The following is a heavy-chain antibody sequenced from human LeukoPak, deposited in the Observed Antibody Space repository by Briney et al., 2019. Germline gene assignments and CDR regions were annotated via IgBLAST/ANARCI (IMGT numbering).Heavy chain of an antibody. J-gene: IGHJ6*02. CDR3: AKLGPGATTYYYYGMDV. D-gene: IGHD1-26*01. CDR1: GFTFSSYS. V-gene: IGHV3-23*01. Sequence: GGSLRLSCAASGFTFSSYSMSWVRQAPGKGLEWVSDIRGNGGGAHYADSVKGRFTISRDNSKNTLYLQMNSLRAEDTAVYYCAKLGPGATTYYYYGMDVWGQGTTVTVSS. CDR2: IRGNGGGA.